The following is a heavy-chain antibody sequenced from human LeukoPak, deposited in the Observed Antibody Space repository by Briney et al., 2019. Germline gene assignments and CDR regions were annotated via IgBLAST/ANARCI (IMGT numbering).Heavy chain of an antibody. J-gene: IGHJ6*02. Sequence: ASVKVSCKASGYTFTGYYMHWMRQAPGQGLEWMGWINPNSGGTNYAQKFQGRVTMTRDTSISTAYMELSRLRSDDTAVYYCARGQGFRSTYYYYYGMDVWGQGTTVTVSS. V-gene: IGHV1-2*02. CDR3: ARGQGFRSTYYYYYGMDV. CDR2: INPNSGGT. D-gene: IGHD2-2*01. CDR1: GYTFTGYY.